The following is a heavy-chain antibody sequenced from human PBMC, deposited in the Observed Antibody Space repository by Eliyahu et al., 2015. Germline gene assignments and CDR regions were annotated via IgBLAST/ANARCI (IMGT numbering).Heavy chain of an antibody. J-gene: IGHJ3*02. V-gene: IGHV3-15*01. CDR2: IKSKTDGGTT. CDR3: TTDNLSPRDAFDI. CDR1: GFXFSNAW. Sequence: EVQLVESGGGLVKPGGSLRLSCAASGFXFSNAWMSWXRQAPGKGLEWVGRIKSKTDGGTTDYAAPVKGRFTISRDDSKNTLYLQMNSLKTEDTAVYYCTTDNLSPRDAFDIWGQGTMVTVSS.